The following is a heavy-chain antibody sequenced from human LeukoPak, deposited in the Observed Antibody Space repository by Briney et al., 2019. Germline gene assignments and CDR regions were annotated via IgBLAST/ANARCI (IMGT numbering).Heavy chain of an antibody. J-gene: IGHJ6*03. D-gene: IGHD6-6*01. CDR2: IYYSGST. CDR3: AKSAEGVAARLLYYYYYYMDV. Sequence: PSETLSLTCTVSGGPINNSYWTWIRQPPGKGLEWIGHIYYSGSTNYSPSLKSRVTISVDTSKNQFSLKLSSVTAADTAVYYCAKSAEGVAARLLYYYYYYMDVWGKGTTVTVSS. V-gene: IGHV4-59*01. CDR1: GGPINNSY.